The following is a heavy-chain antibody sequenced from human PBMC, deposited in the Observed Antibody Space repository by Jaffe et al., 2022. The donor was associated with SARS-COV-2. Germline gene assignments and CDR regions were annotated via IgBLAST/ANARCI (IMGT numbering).Heavy chain of an antibody. CDR1: GGSISSGDYY. CDR2: IYYSGST. V-gene: IGHV4-30-4*01. CDR3: ARIERLDYYDSSGYYAPFVANWFDP. Sequence: QVQLQESGPGLVKPSQTLSLTCTVSGGSISSGDYYWSWIRQPPGKGLEWIGYIYYSGSTYYNPSLKSRVTISVDTSKNQFSLKLSSVTAADTAVYYCARIERLDYYDSSGYYAPFVANWFDPWGQGTLVTVSS. J-gene: IGHJ5*02. D-gene: IGHD3-22*01.